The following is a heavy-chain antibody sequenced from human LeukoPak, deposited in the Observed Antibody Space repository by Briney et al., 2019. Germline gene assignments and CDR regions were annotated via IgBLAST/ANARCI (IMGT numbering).Heavy chain of an antibody. CDR3: AGNYYDSSGYYPDLYYFDY. Sequence: GALRLSCAASGFTFSSYGMHWVRQAPGKGLEWVAFIRYDGSNKYYAASVKGRFTISRDNSKNTLYLQMNSLRAEDTAVYYCAGNYYDSSGYYPDLYYFDYWGQGTLVTVSS. V-gene: IGHV3-30*02. CDR1: GFTFSSYG. CDR2: IRYDGSNK. D-gene: IGHD3-22*01. J-gene: IGHJ4*02.